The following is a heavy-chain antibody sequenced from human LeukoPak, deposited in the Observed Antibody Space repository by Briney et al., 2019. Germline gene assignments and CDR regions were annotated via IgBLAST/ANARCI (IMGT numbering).Heavy chain of an antibody. CDR2: ISGSGTTI. D-gene: IGHD3-16*01. Sequence: GGSLRLSCTASGFTFSNYPINFVRQAPGKGLDWVSAISGSGTTIYYADAVRGWFTISRDNSKNTVYLQMNSLRAEDTALYYCVTKLYVSHHTHAFDIWGQGTMVTVSP. CDR1: GFTFSNYP. V-gene: IGHV3-23*01. J-gene: IGHJ3*02. CDR3: VTKLYVSHHTHAFDI.